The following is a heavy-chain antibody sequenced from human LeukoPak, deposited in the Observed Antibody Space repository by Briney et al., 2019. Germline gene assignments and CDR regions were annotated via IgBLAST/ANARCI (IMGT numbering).Heavy chain of an antibody. D-gene: IGHD2-2*01. Sequence: SETLSLTCTVSGGSMSYFYWSWIRQPPGKGLEWIGYIYYSGSTSYNPSLKSRVSISVDTSKNQFSLKLSSVTAADTAVYYCARVYCSSTNCSLRGYHFYYMDVWGKGTTVTVSS. CDR2: IYYSGST. J-gene: IGHJ6*03. CDR1: GGSMSYFY. V-gene: IGHV4-59*01. CDR3: ARVYCSSTNCSLRGYHFYYMDV.